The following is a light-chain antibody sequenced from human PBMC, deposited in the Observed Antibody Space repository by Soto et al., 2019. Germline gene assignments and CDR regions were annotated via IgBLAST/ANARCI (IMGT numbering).Light chain of an antibody. CDR2: ATS. Sequence: DIQMTQSPSSLSASVGDRVTITCRASQTISSYLTWYQQKSGQAPKLLIYATSTLQSGVPSRLSGSGSGTDFTLTISSLQPEDFATYYCQQSYSAPLTFGPGTRVDLK. V-gene: IGKV1-39*01. J-gene: IGKJ3*01. CDR1: QTISSY. CDR3: QQSYSAPLT.